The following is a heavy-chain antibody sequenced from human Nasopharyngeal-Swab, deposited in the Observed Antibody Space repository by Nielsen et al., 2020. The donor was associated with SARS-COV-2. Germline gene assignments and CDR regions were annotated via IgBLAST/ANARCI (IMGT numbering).Heavy chain of an antibody. J-gene: IGHJ4*02. Sequence: VRQAPGKGLEWVSGISWNSGSKAYADSVKGRFTISRDNSKNTLYLQMNSLRAEDTAVYYCAKEPIVTMIVVVIDTYFDYWGQGTLVTVSS. CDR3: AKEPIVTMIVVVIDTYFDY. CDR2: ISWNSGSK. D-gene: IGHD3-22*01. V-gene: IGHV3-23*01.